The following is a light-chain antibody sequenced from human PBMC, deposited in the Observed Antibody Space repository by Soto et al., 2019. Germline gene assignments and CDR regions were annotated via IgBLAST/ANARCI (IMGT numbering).Light chain of an antibody. J-gene: IGLJ2*01. Sequence: QAVVTQPPSVSGAPGQRVTISCTGSSSNIGAGYDVHWYQQLPGTAPKLLIYGNSNRPSGVPDRFSGSKSGTSASLAITGLQAEDEADYYCQSYDSSLSGSDVVFGGGTQLTV. CDR1: SSNIGAGYD. CDR3: QSYDSSLSGSDVV. CDR2: GNS. V-gene: IGLV1-40*01.